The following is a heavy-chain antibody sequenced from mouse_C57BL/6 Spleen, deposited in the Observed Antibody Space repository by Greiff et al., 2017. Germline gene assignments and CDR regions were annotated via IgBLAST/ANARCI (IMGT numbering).Heavy chain of an antibody. V-gene: IGHV1-50*01. D-gene: IGHD2-2*01. J-gene: IGHJ2*01. CDR2: IDPSDSYT. CDR3: ASIYYGYDFDY. CDR1: GYTFTSYW. Sequence: QVQLQQPGAELVKPGASVKLSCKASGYTFTSYWMQWVKQRPGQGLEWIGEIDPSDSYTNYNQKFKGKATLTVETSSSTAYMQLSSLTSEDSAVYYCASIYYGYDFDYWGQGTTLTVSS.